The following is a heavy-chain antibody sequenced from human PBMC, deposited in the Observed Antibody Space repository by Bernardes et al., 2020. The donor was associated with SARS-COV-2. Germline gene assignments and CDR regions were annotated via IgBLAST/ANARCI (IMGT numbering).Heavy chain of an antibody. V-gene: IGHV4-39*01. CDR1: GASINSGSYY. CDR3: ARQTISAAVEYYFDY. D-gene: IGHD6-13*01. J-gene: IGHJ4*02. Sequence: SETLSLTCIVSGASINSGSYYWGWVRQPPGKGLEWIGSAFYSGFTYHNPSLKSRVTISVDTSKNEFSLKLTSVTAADTAVYHCARQTISAAVEYYFDYWGQGALVTVSS. CDR2: AFYSGFT.